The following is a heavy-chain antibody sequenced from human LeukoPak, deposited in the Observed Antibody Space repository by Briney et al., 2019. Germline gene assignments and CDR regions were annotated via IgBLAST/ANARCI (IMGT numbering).Heavy chain of an antibody. D-gene: IGHD1-1*01. J-gene: IGHJ4*02. CDR1: GGSIGTYY. V-gene: IGHV4-59*08. CDR2: IYHTGST. CDR3: AKGNGLFDY. Sequence: SETLSLTCTVSGGSIGTYYWSWIRQSPGKGLEWIGYIYHTGSTNYNPSLQSRVTISVDTSKNQFSLKLSSVTAADTAVYYCAKGNGLFDYWGQGTLVTVSS.